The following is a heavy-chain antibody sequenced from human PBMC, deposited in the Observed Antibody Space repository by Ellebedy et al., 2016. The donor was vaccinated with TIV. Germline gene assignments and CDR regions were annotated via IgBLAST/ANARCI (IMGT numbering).Heavy chain of an antibody. CDR3: AKHAGYELDY. J-gene: IGHJ4*02. CDR2: IKQDGSEK. V-gene: IGHV3-7*01. Sequence: GESLKISCAAYGFTFSRSWMAWVRQAPGKGLEWLANIKQDGSEKNYVDSLKGRLTISRDNARNSLYLQMNSLRAEDTAVYYCAKHAGYELDYWGQGALVTVSS. CDR1: GFTFSRSW. D-gene: IGHD3-9*01.